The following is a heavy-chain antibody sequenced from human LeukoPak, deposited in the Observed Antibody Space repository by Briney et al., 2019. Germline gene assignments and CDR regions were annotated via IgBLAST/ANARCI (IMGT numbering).Heavy chain of an antibody. D-gene: IGHD3-22*01. Sequence: SETLSLTCAVYGGSFSGYYWSWIRQPPGKGLEWIGEINHSGSTNYNPSLRSRVTISVDTSKNQFSLKLSSVTAADTAVYYCARAWYYYDSSGYYPFDYWGQGTLVTVSS. J-gene: IGHJ4*02. CDR1: GGSFSGYY. CDR3: ARAWYYYDSSGYYPFDY. CDR2: INHSGST. V-gene: IGHV4-34*01.